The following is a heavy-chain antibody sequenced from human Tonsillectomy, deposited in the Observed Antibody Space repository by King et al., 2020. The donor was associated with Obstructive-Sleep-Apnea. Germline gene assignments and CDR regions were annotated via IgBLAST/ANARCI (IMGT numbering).Heavy chain of an antibody. CDR1: GFTFDDYA. CDR2: INWNSGSK. V-gene: IGHV3-9*01. J-gene: IGHJ4*02. D-gene: IGHD3-10*01. CDR3: VKSTEYSSGSYDY. Sequence: VQLVESGGRLVQPGRSLRLSCAASGFTFDDYAMHWVRQAPGKGLEWVSGINWNSGSKDYADLVKGRFTISRDNAKSSLFLQMKSLTVEDTALYYCVKSTEYSSGSYDYWGQGTLVTVSS.